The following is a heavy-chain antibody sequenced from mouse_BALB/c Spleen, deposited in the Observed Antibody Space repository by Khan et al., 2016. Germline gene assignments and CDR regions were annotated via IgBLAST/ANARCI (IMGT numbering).Heavy chain of an antibody. J-gene: IGHJ2*01. CDR3: HWDVDY. V-gene: IGHV1-7*01. D-gene: IGHD4-1*01. Sequence: QVQLKQSGAELAKPGASVKMSCKATGYTFTSYWMHWVKQRPGQGLEWIGYINPSTGYTEYNQKFKDKATLTADKSSSTAYMQLSSLTSEDSAVYYCHWDVDYWSQGTTLTVSS. CDR1: GYTFTSYW. CDR2: INPSTGYT.